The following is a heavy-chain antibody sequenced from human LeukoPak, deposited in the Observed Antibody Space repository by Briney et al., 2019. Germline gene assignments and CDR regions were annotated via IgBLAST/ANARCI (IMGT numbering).Heavy chain of an antibody. Sequence: GGSLRLSCAASGFTFSVYSMSWVRQAPGKGLEWVSYISSGSDTSYYADSVKGRFTISRDNTKNSVYLLMNSLRVEDTAVYYCVRGTPIDHWGQGTLLTVSS. V-gene: IGHV3-48*04. J-gene: IGHJ4*02. CDR2: ISSGSDTS. D-gene: IGHD1-14*01. CDR3: VRGTPIDH. CDR1: GFTFSVYS.